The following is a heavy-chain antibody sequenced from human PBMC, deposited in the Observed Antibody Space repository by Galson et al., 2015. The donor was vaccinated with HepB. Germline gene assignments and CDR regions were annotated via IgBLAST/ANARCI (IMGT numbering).Heavy chain of an antibody. CDR3: ARDQSRITIFGVVEKSYYYYYGMDV. Sequence: SVTVSCKASGSTFTSYGISRVRQAPGQGLEWMGWISAYNGNTNYAQKLQGRVTMTTDTSTSTAYMELRSLRSDDTAVYYCARDQSRITIFGVVEKSYYYYYGMDVWGQGTTVTVSS. J-gene: IGHJ6*02. CDR2: ISAYNGNT. D-gene: IGHD3-3*01. CDR1: GSTFTSYG. V-gene: IGHV1-18*01.